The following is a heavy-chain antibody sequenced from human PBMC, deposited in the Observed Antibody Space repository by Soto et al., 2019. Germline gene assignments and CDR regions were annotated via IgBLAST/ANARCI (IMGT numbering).Heavy chain of an antibody. D-gene: IGHD2-2*01. CDR2: VSNSGSST. CDR1: GFTFRDYA. CDR3: AKHSRETTTCCGED. J-gene: IGHJ4*02. V-gene: IGHV3-23*01. Sequence: LRLSCAASGFTFRDYAMSWVRQAPGRGLEWVSGVSNSGSSTYYADSVKGRFTISRDNSKNTLYLQMNSLRAEDTAVYYCAKHSRETTTCCGEDWGQGTRVTVSS.